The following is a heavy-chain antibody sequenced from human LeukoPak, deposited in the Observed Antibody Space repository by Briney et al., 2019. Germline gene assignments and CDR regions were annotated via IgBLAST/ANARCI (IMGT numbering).Heavy chain of an antibody. V-gene: IGHV1-69*06. CDR3: ARGGDYDILTGYYTGFPSYYFDY. Sequence: ASVKVSCKASGGTFISYAISWVRQAAGQGLEGMGGIIPIFGTANYAQKFQGRVTITADKSTSIAYMELSSLRSEDTAVYYCARGGDYDILTGYYTGFPSYYFDYWGQGTLVTVSS. CDR2: IIPIFGTA. J-gene: IGHJ4*02. CDR1: GGTFISYA. D-gene: IGHD3-9*01.